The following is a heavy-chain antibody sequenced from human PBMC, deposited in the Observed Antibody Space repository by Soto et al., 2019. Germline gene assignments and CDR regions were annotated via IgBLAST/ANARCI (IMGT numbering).Heavy chain of an antibody. Sequence: QVQLVQSGAEVKKPGASVKVSCKASGYTFTSYYVHWVRQAPGQGLEWMGIINPSGGSTSYAQKFQGRVTMTRDTSTSTVYMELSSLRSEDTAVYYCARKGVVRGVRSTDYYYGMDVWGQGTTVTVSS. D-gene: IGHD3-10*01. CDR3: ARKGVVRGVRSTDYYYGMDV. CDR2: INPSGGST. CDR1: GYTFTSYY. J-gene: IGHJ6*02. V-gene: IGHV1-46*01.